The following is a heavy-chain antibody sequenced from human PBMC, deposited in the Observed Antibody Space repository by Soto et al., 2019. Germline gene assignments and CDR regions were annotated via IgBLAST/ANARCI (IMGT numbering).Heavy chain of an antibody. CDR3: TTSSSTDTNAFDI. V-gene: IGHV3-15*01. CDR2: IKSKTDGGTT. Sequence: GGSRTLSCAASGLTFSNAWLSWVRQAPGKGLEWVGRIKSKTDGGTTDYAAPVKGRFTISRDDSKNTLYLQMNSLKTEDTAVYYCTTSSSTDTNAFDIWGQGTMVTVSS. D-gene: IGHD2-15*01. J-gene: IGHJ3*02. CDR1: GLTFSNAW.